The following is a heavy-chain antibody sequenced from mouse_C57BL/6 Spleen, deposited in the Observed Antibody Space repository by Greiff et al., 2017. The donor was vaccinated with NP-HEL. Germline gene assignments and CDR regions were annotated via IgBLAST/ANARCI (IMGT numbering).Heavy chain of an antibody. CDR1: GYTFTDYY. Sequence: VQLQQSGPELVKPGASVKISCKASGYTFTDYYINWVKQRPGQGLEWIARIYPGSGNTYYNEKFKGKATLTAEKSSSTAYMQLSSLTSEDSAVYFCARLSSYAMDYWGQGTSVTVSS. CDR3: ARLSSYAMDY. V-gene: IGHV1-76*01. J-gene: IGHJ4*01. CDR2: IYPGSGNT.